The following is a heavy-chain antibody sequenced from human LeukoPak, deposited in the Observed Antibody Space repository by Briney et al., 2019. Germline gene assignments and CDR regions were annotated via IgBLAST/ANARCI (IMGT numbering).Heavy chain of an antibody. CDR1: GGSISSSNYY. CDR2: IYTSEST. D-gene: IGHD5-12*01. Sequence: PSQTLSLTCSVSGGSISSSNYYWSWIRQPAGKGLEWIGRIYTSESTNYNPSLKSRVTISVDTSRNQFSLKLSSVTAADTAVYYCARTTVYSGYAAIPGYFDYWGQGTLVTVSS. V-gene: IGHV4-61*02. J-gene: IGHJ4*02. CDR3: ARTTVYSGYAAIPGYFDY.